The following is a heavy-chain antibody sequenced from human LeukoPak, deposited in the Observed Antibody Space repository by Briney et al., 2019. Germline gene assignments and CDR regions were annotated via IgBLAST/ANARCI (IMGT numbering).Heavy chain of an antibody. CDR1: GYTFTSCD. D-gene: IGHD6-19*01. CDR2: MNPNSGNT. J-gene: IGHJ4*02. Sequence: ASVTVSCKASGYTFTSCDINWVRQATGQGPEGMGWMNPNSGNTGYGQSFQGRITMTRDISIGTAYMELSNLTSEDTAIYYCTRGSSGRRDNWGQGTLVTVSA. CDR3: TRGSSGRRDN. V-gene: IGHV1-8*01.